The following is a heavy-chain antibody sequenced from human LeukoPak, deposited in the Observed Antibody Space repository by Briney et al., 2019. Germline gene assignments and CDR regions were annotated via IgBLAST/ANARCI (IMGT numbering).Heavy chain of an antibody. CDR3: ARVEGYCSGGSCYFDY. D-gene: IGHD2-15*01. Sequence: ASVKVSCKASGYTFISYAISWVRQAPGQGLEWMGWISGYTGDTRYAQKLQGRVTMTTDTSTSTAYMELRGLRSDDTAVYYCARVEGYCSGGSCYFDYWGQGTLVTVSS. CDR1: GYTFISYA. J-gene: IGHJ4*02. V-gene: IGHV1-18*01. CDR2: ISGYTGDT.